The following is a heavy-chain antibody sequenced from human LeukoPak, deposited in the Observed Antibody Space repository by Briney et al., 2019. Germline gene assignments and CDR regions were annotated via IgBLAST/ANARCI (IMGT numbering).Heavy chain of an antibody. Sequence: ASVKVSCKASGGTFSSYAISWVRQAPGQGLEWMGRIIPILGIANYAQKFQGRVTITADKSTSTAYMELSSLRSEDTAVYYCATERKWELPLPDYWGQGTLVTVPS. V-gene: IGHV1-69*04. CDR1: GGTFSSYA. CDR3: ATERKWELPLPDY. D-gene: IGHD1-26*01. CDR2: IIPILGIA. J-gene: IGHJ4*02.